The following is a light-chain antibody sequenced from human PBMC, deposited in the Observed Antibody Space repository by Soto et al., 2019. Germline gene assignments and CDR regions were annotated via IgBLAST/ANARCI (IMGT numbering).Light chain of an antibody. J-gene: IGKJ1*01. V-gene: IGKV3D-15*01. CDR1: QSFSSN. Sequence: ELVMTQSPATLSVSPGERATLSCRASQSFSSNLAWYRQKPGQAPRLLIYGASSRATGIPASFSGSGPGTDFTLTISSLQPDDFATYYCQQYNSYAWTFGQGTKVDI. CDR2: GAS. CDR3: QQYNSYAWT.